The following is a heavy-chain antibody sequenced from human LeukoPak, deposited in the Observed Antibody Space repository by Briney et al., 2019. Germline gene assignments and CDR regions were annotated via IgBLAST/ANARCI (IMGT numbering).Heavy chain of an antibody. CDR3: ASRHCTGGSCYFDY. CDR2: ISDSGGST. J-gene: IGHJ4*02. Sequence: GGSLRLSCAASGFTFSSYAMSWVRQAPGKGLEWVSAISDSGGSTYYAVSVKGRFTISRDNSKNTLYPQMNSLRAEDTAVYYCASRHCTGGSCYFDYWGQGTLVTVSS. V-gene: IGHV3-23*01. D-gene: IGHD2-15*01. CDR1: GFTFSSYA.